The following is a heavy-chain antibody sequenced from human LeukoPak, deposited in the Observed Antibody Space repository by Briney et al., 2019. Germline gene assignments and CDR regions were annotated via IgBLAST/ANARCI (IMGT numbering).Heavy chain of an antibody. D-gene: IGHD4-23*01. CDR3: ARGYGMTMVVNY. J-gene: IGHJ4*02. CDR1: GGSISSYY. V-gene: IGHV4-59*01. CDR2: IYYSGST. Sequence: SETLSLTCTGSGGSISSYYWSWIRQPPGKGLKWIGYIYYSGSTNYNPFLKSRVTISVDTSKNQFSLKLSSVTAADTAVYYCARGYGMTMVVNYWGQGTLVTVSS.